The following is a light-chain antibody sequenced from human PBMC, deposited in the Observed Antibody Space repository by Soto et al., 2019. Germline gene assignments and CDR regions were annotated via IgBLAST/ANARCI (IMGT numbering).Light chain of an antibody. CDR3: QSYDSSLSGYV. Sequence: QSVLTQPPSVSGAPGQRVTISCTGSSSNIGAGYDVHWYQHLPGTAPKLLIYGNNNRPSGAPDRFSGSKSGTSASLTITGLXAEDEADYCCQSYDSSLSGYVFGTGTKVTVL. CDR2: GNN. V-gene: IGLV1-40*01. CDR1: SSNIGAGYD. J-gene: IGLJ1*01.